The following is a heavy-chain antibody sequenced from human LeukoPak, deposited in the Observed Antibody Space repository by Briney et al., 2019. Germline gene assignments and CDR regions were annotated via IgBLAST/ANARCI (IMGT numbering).Heavy chain of an antibody. CDR3: AKSGWQLTSAYYFDY. D-gene: IGHD2-15*01. J-gene: IGHJ4*02. Sequence: GGSLRLSCAASGFTFSDHYLDWVRQAPGKGLEWVGRSRSKTNRYTTQYAASVKGRFTISRDDSKNSLYLQMNSLKTEDTAVYYCAKSGWQLTSAYYFDYWGQGTLVTVSS. V-gene: IGHV3-72*01. CDR2: SRSKTNRYTT. CDR1: GFTFSDHY.